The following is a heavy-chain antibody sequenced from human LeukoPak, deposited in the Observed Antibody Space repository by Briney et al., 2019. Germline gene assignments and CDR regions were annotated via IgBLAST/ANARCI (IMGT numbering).Heavy chain of an antibody. CDR3: TKGQVATVGGAKYAMDV. V-gene: IGHV3-43*02. J-gene: IGHJ6*02. D-gene: IGHD5-12*01. CDR1: GFIFDDYA. CDR2: ITGDGAGT. Sequence: PGGSLRLSCAASGFIFDDYAMHWVRQAPGKGLEWVSLITGDGAGTYYEDSVRGRFTISRDNSKNSLYLIMNSLRTEDTALYYCTKGQVATVGGAKYAMDVWGQGTTVTVSS.